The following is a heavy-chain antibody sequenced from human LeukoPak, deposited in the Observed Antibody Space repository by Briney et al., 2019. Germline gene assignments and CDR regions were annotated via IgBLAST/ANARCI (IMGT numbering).Heavy chain of an antibody. J-gene: IGHJ6*04. V-gene: IGHV4-61*01. D-gene: IGHD2-15*01. CDR2: IYYSGST. Sequence: SETLSLTCTVSGGSVSSGSYYWSWIRQPPGTGLEWIGYIYYSGSTNYNPSLKSRVTISVDTSKNQFSLKLSSVTAADTAVYYCARGVPPTPCYYYGMDVWGKGTTVTVSS. CDR3: ARGVPPTPCYYYGMDV. CDR1: GGSVSSGSYY.